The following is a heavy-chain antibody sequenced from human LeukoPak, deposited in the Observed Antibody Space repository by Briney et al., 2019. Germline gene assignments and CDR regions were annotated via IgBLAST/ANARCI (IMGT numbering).Heavy chain of an antibody. V-gene: IGHV3-30*18. D-gene: IGHD2-21*02. CDR3: AEDWAPYCGGDCYFNY. J-gene: IGHJ4*02. CDR1: GFIFSNYG. Sequence: PGGSLRLSCAASGFIFSNYGMHWVRQAPGKGLEWVAVISYDGSNKNYADSVKGRFTISRDSSKNTLYLQMNSLRVEDTAVYYCAEDWAPYCGGDCYFNYWGQGTLVTVSS. CDR2: ISYDGSNK.